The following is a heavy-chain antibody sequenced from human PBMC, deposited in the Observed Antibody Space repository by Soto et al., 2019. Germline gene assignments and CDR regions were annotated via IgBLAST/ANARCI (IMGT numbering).Heavy chain of an antibody. CDR3: ARGVTMVRGVIHTPYCDY. CDR1: GGSISSGGYY. CDR2: IYYSGST. J-gene: IGHJ4*02. D-gene: IGHD3-10*01. Sequence: QVQLQESGPGLVKPSQTLSLTCTVSGGSISSGGYYWSWIRQHPGKGLEWIGYIYYSGSTYYNPSLKSRVTISVDTSKNKFSLKLSSVTAADTAVYYCARGVTMVRGVIHTPYCDYWGQGTLVTVSS. V-gene: IGHV4-31*03.